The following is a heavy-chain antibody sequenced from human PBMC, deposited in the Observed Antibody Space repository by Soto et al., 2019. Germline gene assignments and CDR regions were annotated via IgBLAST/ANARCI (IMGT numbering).Heavy chain of an antibody. CDR2: ISAYNGNT. J-gene: IGHJ6*03. CDR1: GYTFTSYG. CDR3: ARGYCSSTSCYADYYYYMDV. D-gene: IGHD2-2*01. V-gene: IGHV1-18*01. Sequence: ASVKVSCKASGYTFTSYGISWVRHAPGQGLEWMGWISAYNGNTNYAQKLQGRVTMTTDTSTSTAYMELRSLRSDDTAVYYCARGYCSSTSCYADYYYYMDVWGKGTTVTVSS.